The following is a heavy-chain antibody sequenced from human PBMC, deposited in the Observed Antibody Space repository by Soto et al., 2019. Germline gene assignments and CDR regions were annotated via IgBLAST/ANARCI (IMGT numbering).Heavy chain of an antibody. Sequence: DVHLLESGGGLVQRGGSLTLSCAASGFTFSDYAMAWVRQAPGKGLEWVSVITNSGGSTNYADSVKGRFTISRVNSRNTLYLQMNSLRAEDTAVYYCAKDARTCSGGNCYRVYAFDIWGQGTMVTVSS. J-gene: IGHJ3*02. D-gene: IGHD2-15*01. CDR1: GFTFSDYA. V-gene: IGHV3-23*01. CDR2: ITNSGGST. CDR3: AKDARTCSGGNCYRVYAFDI.